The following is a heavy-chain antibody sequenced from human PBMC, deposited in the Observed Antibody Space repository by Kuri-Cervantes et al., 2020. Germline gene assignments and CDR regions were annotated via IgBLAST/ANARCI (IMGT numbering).Heavy chain of an antibody. Sequence: ESLKISCTVSGGSISSSSHYWGWIRQPPGKGLEWIGSIYYSGSTYYNPSLKSRVIISVDTSKNQFSLKLSSVTAADTAVYYCARHDQEYNWFDPWGQGTLVTVSS. D-gene: IGHD3-10*01. J-gene: IGHJ5*02. CDR1: GGSISSSSHY. CDR2: IYYSGST. V-gene: IGHV4-39*01. CDR3: ARHDQEYNWFDP.